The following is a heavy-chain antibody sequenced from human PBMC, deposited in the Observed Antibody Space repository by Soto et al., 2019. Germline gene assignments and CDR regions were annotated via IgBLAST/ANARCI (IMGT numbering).Heavy chain of an antibody. J-gene: IGHJ6*02. CDR2: LNHSGRI. CDR1: NGSFSGYY. V-gene: IGHV4-34*01. D-gene: IGHD2-15*01. Sequence: QVQLQQWGAGLLKPSETLSLTCAVFNGSFSGYYWSWIRQAPGKGLEWIGELNHSGRINYNPSPDRGVTLPVDTSKEQFSLNLRSVTAAHTGVYYFARVSCSGGSCYFTSRYHYYVMDVWGQGTTVTVSS. CDR3: ARVSCSGGSCYFTSRYHYYVMDV.